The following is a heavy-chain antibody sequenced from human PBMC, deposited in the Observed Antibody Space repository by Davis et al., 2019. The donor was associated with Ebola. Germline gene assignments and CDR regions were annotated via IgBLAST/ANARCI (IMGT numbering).Heavy chain of an antibody. D-gene: IGHD6-13*01. Sequence: PGGSLRLSCAASGFTFSSYGMHWVRQAPGKGLEWVAVISYDGSNKYYADSVKGRFTISRDNSKNTLYLQMNSLRAEDTAVYYCARVRPIIAAAANGAFDIWGQGTMVTVSS. V-gene: IGHV3-30*03. CDR1: GFTFSSYG. J-gene: IGHJ3*02. CDR3: ARVRPIIAAAANGAFDI. CDR2: ISYDGSNK.